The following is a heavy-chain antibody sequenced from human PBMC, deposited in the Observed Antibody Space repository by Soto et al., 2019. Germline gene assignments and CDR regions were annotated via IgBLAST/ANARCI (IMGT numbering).Heavy chain of an antibody. CDR2: IGADNGDT. V-gene: IGHV1-18*01. CDR1: GYTFSTYG. J-gene: IGHJ5*02. D-gene: IGHD1-1*01. Sequence: QVQLVQSGAEVKQPGASVKVSCKASGYTFSTYGFSWVRQAPGQGLEWMGWIGADNGDTNYAQNFQGRVTMTTDTSTTTSYIELRSLTSDDTAVYFCARDWKGAEGFDPWGQGTLVTVSS. CDR3: ARDWKGAEGFDP.